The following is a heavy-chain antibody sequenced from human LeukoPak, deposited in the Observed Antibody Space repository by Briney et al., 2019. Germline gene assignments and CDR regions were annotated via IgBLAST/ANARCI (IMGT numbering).Heavy chain of an antibody. Sequence: GGSLRLSCAASGFTFSSYSMNWARQAPGKGLEWVSSISSSSSYIYYADSVKGRFTISRDNAKKSLYLQMNSLRAEDSAVYYCARDRLHYGEYEKTFDYWGQGTLVTVSS. CDR3: ARDRLHYGEYEKTFDY. CDR2: ISSSSSYI. D-gene: IGHD4-17*01. J-gene: IGHJ4*02. CDR1: GFTFSSYS. V-gene: IGHV3-21*01.